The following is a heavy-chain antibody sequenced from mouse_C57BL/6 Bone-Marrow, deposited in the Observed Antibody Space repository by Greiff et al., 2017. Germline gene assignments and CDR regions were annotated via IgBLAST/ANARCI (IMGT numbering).Heavy chain of an antibody. CDR3: ARHRGFWFAY. CDR2: ISSGGSYT. V-gene: IGHV5-6*01. Sequence: EVKLMESGGDLVKPGGSLKLSCAASGFTFSSYGMSWVRQTPDKRLEWVATISSGGSYTYYPDGVKGRFTISRDNAKNTLYLQMSSLKSEDTAMYYCARHRGFWFAYWGQGTLVTVSA. CDR1: GFTFSSYG. J-gene: IGHJ3*01.